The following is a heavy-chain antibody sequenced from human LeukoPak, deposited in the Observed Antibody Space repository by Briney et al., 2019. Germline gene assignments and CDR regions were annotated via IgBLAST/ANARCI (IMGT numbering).Heavy chain of an antibody. V-gene: IGHV4-30-2*01. CDR3: ARDENNAFDI. J-gene: IGHJ3*02. Sequence: PSQTLSLTCAVSGGSISSGGYSWSWIRQPPGKGLEWIGYIYHSGSTYYNPSLKSRVTISVDRSKNQFSLKLSSVTAADTAVYYCARDENNAFDIWGQGTMVTVSS. CDR1: GGSISSGGYS. CDR2: IYHSGST.